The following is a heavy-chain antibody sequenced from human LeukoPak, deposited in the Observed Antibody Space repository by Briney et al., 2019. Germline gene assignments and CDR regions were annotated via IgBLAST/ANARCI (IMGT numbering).Heavy chain of an antibody. CDR1: GGSMTSGTFS. V-gene: IGHV4-61*02. J-gene: IGHJ4*02. Sequence: PSETLSLTCIVSGGSMTSGTFSWSWIRQPAGKGLQWIGRAHTSGSTNYNPSLKSRVTISVDTSKNQFSLKLSSVTAADTAVYYCARGRLGELSLPYYFDYWGQGTLVTVSS. CDR3: ARGRLGELSLPYYFDY. CDR2: AHTSGST. D-gene: IGHD3-16*02.